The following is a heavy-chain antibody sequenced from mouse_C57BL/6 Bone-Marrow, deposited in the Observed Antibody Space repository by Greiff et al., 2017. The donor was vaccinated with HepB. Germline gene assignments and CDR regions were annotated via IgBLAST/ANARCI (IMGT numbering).Heavy chain of an antibody. CDR3: ASPSTMVTPGAY. V-gene: IGHV5-4*03. D-gene: IGHD2-2*01. Sequence: EVKLVESGGGLVKPGGSLKLSCAASGFTFSSYAMSWVRQTPEKRLEWVATISDGGSYTYYPDNVKGRFTISRDNAKNNLYLQMSHLKSEDTAMYYCASPSTMVTPGAYWGQGTLVTVSA. J-gene: IGHJ3*01. CDR1: GFTFSSYA. CDR2: ISDGGSYT.